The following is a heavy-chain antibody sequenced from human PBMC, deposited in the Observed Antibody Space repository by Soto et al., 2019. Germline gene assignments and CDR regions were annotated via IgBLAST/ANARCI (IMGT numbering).Heavy chain of an antibody. J-gene: IGHJ4*02. D-gene: IGHD6-19*01. CDR3: ARGGSGWSAWGH. CDR2: ISGSSSTI. CDR1: GFTFSTYS. Sequence: EVQLVESGGGLVQPGGSLRLSCAASGFTFSTYSINWVRQAPGKGLEWVSYISGSSSTIYYADSVKGRFTISRDNAKNSLYLQMNSLRAEDTSVYYCARGGSGWSAWGHWGQGTLVTVSS. V-gene: IGHV3-48*04.